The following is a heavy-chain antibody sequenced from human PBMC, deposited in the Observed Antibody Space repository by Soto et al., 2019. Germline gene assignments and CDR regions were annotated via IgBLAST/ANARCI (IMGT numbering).Heavy chain of an antibody. CDR3: AKGKVAAAGTRYFDY. Sequence: GGSLRLSCAASGFTFSSYAMSWVRQAPGKGLEWVSAISGSGGTTYYADSVKGRFTISRDNSKNTLYLQMNSLRAEDTAVYYCAKGKVAAAGTRYFDYWGQGTLVTVSS. V-gene: IGHV3-23*01. D-gene: IGHD6-13*01. CDR2: ISGSGGTT. CDR1: GFTFSSYA. J-gene: IGHJ4*02.